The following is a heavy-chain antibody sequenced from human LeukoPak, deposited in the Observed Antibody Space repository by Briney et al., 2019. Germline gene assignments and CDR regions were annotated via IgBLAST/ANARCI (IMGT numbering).Heavy chain of an antibody. CDR2: ISSSGSTI. J-gene: IGHJ1*01. Sequence: PGGSLRLSCAASGFTFSDYYMSWIRQAPGKGLEWVSYISSSGSTIYYADSVKVRFTISRDNAKNSLYLQMNSLRAEDTAVYYCARDRGLWSGYSSYSEYFQHWGQGTLVTVSS. CDR3: ARDRGLWSGYSSYSEYFQH. D-gene: IGHD3-3*01. CDR1: GFTFSDYY. V-gene: IGHV3-11*04.